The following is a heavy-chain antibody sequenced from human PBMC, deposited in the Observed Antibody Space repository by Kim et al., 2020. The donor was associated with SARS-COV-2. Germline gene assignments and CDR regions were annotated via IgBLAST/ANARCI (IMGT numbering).Heavy chain of an antibody. J-gene: IGHJ3*02. CDR3: ARDGTLGPYCSGGSCYSSYAFDI. CDR1: GGSISSYY. D-gene: IGHD2-15*01. V-gene: IGHV4-4*07. CDR2: IYTSGST. Sequence: SETLSLTCTVSGGSISSYYWSWIRQPAGKGLEWIGRIYTSGSTNYNPSLKSRVTMSVDTSKNQFSLKLSSVTAADTAVYYCARDGTLGPYCSGGSCYSSYAFDIWGQGTMVTVSS.